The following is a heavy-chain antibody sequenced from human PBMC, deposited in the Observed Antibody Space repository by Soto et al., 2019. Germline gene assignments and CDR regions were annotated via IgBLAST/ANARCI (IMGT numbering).Heavy chain of an antibody. D-gene: IGHD4-17*01. CDR1: GFTFSSYW. Sequence: GGSLRLSCAASGFTFSSYWMHWVRQAPGKGLVWVSRINSDGSSTSYADSVKGRFTNSRVNAKNTLYLQMNSLRAEDTAVYYCARDNNDYGYYYYMDVWGKGTTVTVSS. CDR2: INSDGSST. CDR3: ARDNNDYGYYYYMDV. V-gene: IGHV3-74*01. J-gene: IGHJ6*03.